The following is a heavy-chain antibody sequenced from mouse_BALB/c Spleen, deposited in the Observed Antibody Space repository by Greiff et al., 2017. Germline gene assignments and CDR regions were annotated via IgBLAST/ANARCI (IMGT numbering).Heavy chain of an antibody. D-gene: IGHD1-1*01. CDR2: IYPGDGDT. CDR3: ARWDYYGSSYGYFDV. Sequence: VQLHQSGAELARPGASVKLSCKASGYTFTSYWMQWVKQRPGQGLEWIGAIYPGDGDTRYTQKFKGKATLTADKSSSTAYMQLSSLASEDSAVYYCARWDYYGSSYGYFDVWGAGTTVTVSS. J-gene: IGHJ1*01. V-gene: IGHV1-87*01. CDR1: GYTFTSYW.